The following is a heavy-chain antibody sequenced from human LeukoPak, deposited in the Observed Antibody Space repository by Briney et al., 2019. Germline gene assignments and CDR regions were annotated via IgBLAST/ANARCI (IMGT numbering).Heavy chain of an antibody. J-gene: IGHJ3*02. D-gene: IGHD3-3*01. CDR3: ARHFDFWSGYLRHAFDI. V-gene: IGHV4-34*01. CDR2: INHSGST. CDR1: GGSFSGYY. Sequence: SETLSLTCAVYGGSFSGYYWSWIRQPPGKGLEWIGEINHSGSTNYNPSLKSRVTISVDTSKNQFSLKLSSVTAADTAVYYCARHFDFWSGYLRHAFDIWGQGTMVTVSS.